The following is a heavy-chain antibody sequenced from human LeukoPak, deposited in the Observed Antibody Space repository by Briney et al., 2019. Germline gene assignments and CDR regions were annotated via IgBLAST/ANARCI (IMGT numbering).Heavy chain of an antibody. CDR2: ISYDGSNK. CDR1: GFTFSSYA. CDR3: ARDLVDY. V-gene: IGHV3-30*01. Sequence: GGSLRLSCAASGFTFSSYAMHWVRQAPGKGLEWVAVISYDGSNKYYADSVKGRFTISRDNSKNTLYLQMNSLRAEDTAVYYCARDLVDYWGQGTLVTVSS. D-gene: IGHD2-8*02. J-gene: IGHJ4*02.